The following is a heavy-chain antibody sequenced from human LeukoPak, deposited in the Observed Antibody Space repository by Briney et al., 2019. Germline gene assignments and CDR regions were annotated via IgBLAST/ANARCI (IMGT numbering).Heavy chain of an antibody. V-gene: IGHV4-39*01. D-gene: IGHD3-16*02. Sequence: SETLSLTCTVSGGSVSSSSYYWGWIRQPPGKGLEWIGNIFYSGITYYNPSLKGRVSISVDTSNNQFSLRLSSVTATDTAVYYCARLKSKSFFDYWGQGTLVTVSS. J-gene: IGHJ4*02. CDR3: ARLKSKSFFDY. CDR1: GGSVSSSSYY. CDR2: IFYSGIT.